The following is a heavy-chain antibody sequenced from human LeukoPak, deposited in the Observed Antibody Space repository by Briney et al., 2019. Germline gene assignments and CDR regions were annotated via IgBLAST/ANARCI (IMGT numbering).Heavy chain of an antibody. CDR2: IRGSGGST. CDR1: GFTFSSYA. Sequence: GGSPRLSCAASGFTFSSYAMSWVRQAPGKGLEWVSSIRGSGGSTYYADSVKGRFTISRDNSKNTLYLQMNSPRAEDTAVYYCAKDGPIIVVVTTFDYWGREPWSPSPQ. V-gene: IGHV3-23*01. CDR3: AKDGPIIVVVTTFDY. J-gene: IGHJ4*02. D-gene: IGHD2-21*02.